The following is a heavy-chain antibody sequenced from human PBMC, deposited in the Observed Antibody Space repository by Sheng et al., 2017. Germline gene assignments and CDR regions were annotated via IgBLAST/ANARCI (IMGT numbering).Heavy chain of an antibody. CDR2: IDGDGRRT. V-gene: IGHV3-74*01. J-gene: IGHJ3*01. D-gene: IGHD1-26*01. Sequence: EVQLVESGGGSARPGGSLRLSCATSGFTLRNYWMHWVRQVPGKGLVWVSHIDGDGRRTTYVDSVKGRFTISRDNAKNMVYLQMNRLRVEDTGVYYCARDDLVGRTSAFDVWGQGTMVT. CDR3: ARDDLVGRTSAFDV. CDR1: GFTLRNYW.